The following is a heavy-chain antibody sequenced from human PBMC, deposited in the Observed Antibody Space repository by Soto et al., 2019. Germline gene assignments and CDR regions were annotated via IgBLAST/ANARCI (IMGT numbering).Heavy chain of an antibody. V-gene: IGHV3-23*01. CDR3: GKDAPYYYDSSGYYFDY. CDR1: GFTFSSYA. CDR2: ISGSGGST. Sequence: SGGSLRLSCAASGFTFSSYAMSWVRQAPGKGLEWVSAISGSGGSTYYADSVKGRFTISRDNSRDTLYLQMNSLRAEDTAVYYCGKDAPYYYDSSGYYFDYWGQGTLVTVSS. D-gene: IGHD3-22*01. J-gene: IGHJ4*02.